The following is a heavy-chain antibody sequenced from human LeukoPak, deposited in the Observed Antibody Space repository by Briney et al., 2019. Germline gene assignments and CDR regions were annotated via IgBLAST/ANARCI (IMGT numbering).Heavy chain of an antibody. J-gene: IGHJ6*03. V-gene: IGHV4-39*07. CDR3: ARAGHCSGGSCLYYYYMDV. D-gene: IGHD2-15*01. CDR1: GGSISSSSYY. Sequence: SETLSLTCTVSGGSISSSSYYWGWIRQPPGKGLEWIGSIYHSGSTYYNPSLKSRVTISVDTSKNQFSLKLSSVTAADTAVYYCARAGHCSGGSCLYYYYMDVWGKGTTVTVSS. CDR2: IYHSGST.